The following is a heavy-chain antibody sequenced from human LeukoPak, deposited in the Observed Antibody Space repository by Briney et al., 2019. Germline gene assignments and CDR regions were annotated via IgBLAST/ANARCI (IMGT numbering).Heavy chain of an antibody. J-gene: IGHJ6*02. Sequence: SETLSLTCTVSGGSIRSYYWSWIRQPPGKGLEWVGYIYYSGSTSYNPSLKSRATISVDTSHNQFSLNLTSVTAADTAVFYCARGVNSSTQVDNYYGMDIWGQGTTVTVSS. D-gene: IGHD2-2*01. CDR3: ARGVNSSTQVDNYYGMDI. CDR1: GGSIRSYY. CDR2: IYYSGST. V-gene: IGHV4-59*01.